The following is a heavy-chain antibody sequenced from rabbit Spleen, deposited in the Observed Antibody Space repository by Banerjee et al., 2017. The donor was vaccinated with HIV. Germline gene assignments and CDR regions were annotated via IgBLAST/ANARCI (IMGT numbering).Heavy chain of an antibody. V-gene: IGHV1S7*01. D-gene: IGHD2-1*01. Sequence: QLEESGGGLVKPEGSLTLTCKASGVSFSDKDVMCWVRQAPGKGLEWIGYFDPVFGSTYSASWVNGQFTISSHNAQNTLYLQLNSLTAADTATYFCARGSATMTMVITGYYLSLWGPGTLVTVS. CDR2: FDPVFGST. CDR3: ARGSATMTMVITGYYLSL. J-gene: IGHJ4*01. CDR1: GVSFSDKD.